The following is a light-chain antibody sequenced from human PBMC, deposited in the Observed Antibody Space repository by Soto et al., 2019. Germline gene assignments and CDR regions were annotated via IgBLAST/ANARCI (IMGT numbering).Light chain of an antibody. CDR3: QQRFNWPPLT. Sequence: ELVLAQSPATLSLSPGERATLSCRASQNLRSSLAWYQQKPGQAPRLLIYGASTRATGIPARFSGSGSGTEFTLTISSLQSEDFAVYYCQQRFNWPPLTFGGGTKVDIK. CDR2: GAS. CDR1: QNLRSS. V-gene: IGKV3-15*01. J-gene: IGKJ4*01.